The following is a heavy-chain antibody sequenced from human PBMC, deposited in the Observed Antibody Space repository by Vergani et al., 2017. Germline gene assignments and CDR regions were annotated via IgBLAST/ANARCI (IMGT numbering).Heavy chain of an antibody. Sequence: QVQLVESGGGVVQPGRSLRLSCAASGFTFSSYGMHWVHQAPGKGLEWVAVISYDGSNKYYADSVKGRFTISRDNSKNTLYLQMNSLRAEDTAVYYCAKGHGRNIVVVPAAIRGNWFDPWGQGTLVTVSS. CDR2: ISYDGSNK. D-gene: IGHD2-2*01. CDR3: AKGHGRNIVVVPAAIRGNWFDP. J-gene: IGHJ5*02. V-gene: IGHV3-30*18. CDR1: GFTFSSYG.